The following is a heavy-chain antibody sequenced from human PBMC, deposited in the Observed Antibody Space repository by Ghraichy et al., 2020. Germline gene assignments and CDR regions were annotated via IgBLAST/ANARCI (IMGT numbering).Heavy chain of an antibody. CDR2: IYYSGST. CDR3: ARDRVINFGRSLYYYGMDV. V-gene: IGHV4-39*02. J-gene: IGHJ6*02. Sequence: SETLSLTCTVSGGSISSSSYYWGWIRQPPGKGLEWIGSIYYSGSTYYNPSLKSRVTISVDTSKNQFSLKLSSVTAADTAVYYCARDRVINFGRSLYYYGMDVWGQGTTVTVSS. CDR1: GGSISSSSYY. D-gene: IGHD3-10*01.